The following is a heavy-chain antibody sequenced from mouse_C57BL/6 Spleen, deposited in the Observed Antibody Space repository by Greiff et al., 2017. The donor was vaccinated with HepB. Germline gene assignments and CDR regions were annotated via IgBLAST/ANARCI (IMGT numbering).Heavy chain of an antibody. CDR2: IWSGGST. D-gene: IGHD2-14*01. CDR3: ASKVGTEDYYAMDY. J-gene: IGHJ4*01. Sequence: VQLQQSGPGLVQPSQSLSITCTVSGFSLTSYGVHWVRQSPGKGLEWLGVIWSGGSTDYNAAFISRLSISKDNSKSQVFFKMNRLQADDTAIYYCASKVGTEDYYAMDYWGQGTSVTVSS. V-gene: IGHV2-2*01. CDR1: GFSLTSYG.